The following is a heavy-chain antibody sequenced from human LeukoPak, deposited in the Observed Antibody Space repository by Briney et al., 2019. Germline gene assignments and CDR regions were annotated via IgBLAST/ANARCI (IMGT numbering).Heavy chain of an antibody. CDR1: GFTFSSYS. D-gene: IGHD6-19*01. Sequence: GGSLRLSCAASGFTFSSYSMNWVRQAPGKGLEWVSSISSSSSYIYCADSVKGRFTISRDNAKNSLYLQMNSLRAEDTAVYYCARVTFQQWLSTDWGQGTLVTVSS. CDR3: ARVTFQQWLSTD. J-gene: IGHJ4*02. V-gene: IGHV3-21*01. CDR2: ISSSSSYI.